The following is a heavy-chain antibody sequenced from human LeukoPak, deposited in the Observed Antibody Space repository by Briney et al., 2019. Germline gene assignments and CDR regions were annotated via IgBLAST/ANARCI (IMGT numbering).Heavy chain of an antibody. CDR2: IYYSGST. Sequence: TSQTLSLTCTVSGGSISSGDYHWSWIRQPPGKGLEWIGYIYYSGSTYYNPSLKSRVTISVDTSKNQFSLKLSSVTAADTAVYYCARDLTMVRGLYGMDVWGQGTTVTVSS. J-gene: IGHJ6*02. CDR1: GGSISSGDYH. D-gene: IGHD3-10*01. CDR3: ARDLTMVRGLYGMDV. V-gene: IGHV4-30-4*01.